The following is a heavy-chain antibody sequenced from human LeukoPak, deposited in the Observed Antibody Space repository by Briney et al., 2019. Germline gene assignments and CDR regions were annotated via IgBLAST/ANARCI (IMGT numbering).Heavy chain of an antibody. D-gene: IGHD2-2*01. CDR1: GFTGSSNY. CDR2: IYSGGST. Sequence: GGSLRLSCAASGFTGSSNYVSWVRQAPGKGLEWVSVIYSGGSTYYADSVKGRFTISRDNSKNTLYLQMNSLRAEDTAVYYCASARYCSSTSCRDYWGQGTLVTVSS. V-gene: IGHV3-53*01. J-gene: IGHJ4*02. CDR3: ASARYCSSTSCRDY.